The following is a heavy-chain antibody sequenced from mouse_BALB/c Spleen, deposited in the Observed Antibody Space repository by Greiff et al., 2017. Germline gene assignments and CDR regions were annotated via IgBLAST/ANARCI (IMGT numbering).Heavy chain of an antibody. D-gene: IGHD2-4*01. V-gene: IGHV14-4*02. CDR2: IDPENGDT. J-gene: IGHJ3*01. CDR3: NRYDYDPAWFAY. Sequence: EVQLQQSGAELVRSGASVKLSCTASGFNIKDYYMHWVKQRPEQGLEWIGWIDPENGDTEYAPKFQGKATMTADTSSNTAYLQLSSLTSEDTAVYYCNRYDYDPAWFAYWGQGTLVTVSA. CDR1: GFNIKDYY.